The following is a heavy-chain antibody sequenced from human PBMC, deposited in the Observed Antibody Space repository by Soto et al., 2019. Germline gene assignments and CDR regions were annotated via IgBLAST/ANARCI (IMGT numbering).Heavy chain of an antibody. CDR3: ARVSASSSWYNPPYYFDY. J-gene: IGHJ4*02. V-gene: IGHV6-1*01. CDR1: GDSVSSNSAA. CDR2: TYYRSKWYN. Sequence: PSQTLSLPCALSGDSVSSNSAAWNWIRQSPSRGLEWLGRTYYRSKWYNDYAVPVKSRITINPDTSKNQFSLQLNSVTPEDTAVYYCARVSASSSWYNPPYYFDYWGQGTLVTVSS. D-gene: IGHD6-13*01.